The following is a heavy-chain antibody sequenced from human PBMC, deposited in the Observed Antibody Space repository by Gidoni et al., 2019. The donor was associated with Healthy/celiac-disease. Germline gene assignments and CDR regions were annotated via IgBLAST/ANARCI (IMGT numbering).Heavy chain of an antibody. V-gene: IGHV1-18*04. CDR1: GYTFTSYG. Sequence: QVQLVQSGAEVKKPGASVKVSCKASGYTFTSYGISWVRQAPGQGLEWMGWISAYNGNTNYAQKLQGRVTMTTDTSTSTAYMELRSLRSDDTAVYYCARVIEYSSSPSYYYYGMDVWGQGTTVTVSS. CDR3: ARVIEYSSSPSYYYYGMDV. J-gene: IGHJ6*02. CDR2: ISAYNGNT. D-gene: IGHD6-6*01.